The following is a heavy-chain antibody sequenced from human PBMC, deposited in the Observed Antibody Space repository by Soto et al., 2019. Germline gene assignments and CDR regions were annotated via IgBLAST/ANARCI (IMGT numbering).Heavy chain of an antibody. J-gene: IGHJ4*02. V-gene: IGHV3-11*05. CDR3: AGADHYDTRGYWK. Sequence: QVQLVESGGGLVKPGGSLRLSCAASGFTFSDYYMSWIRQAPGKGLEWVSYITSSSSYTIYADSVRGRFTISRDNAKNSLFLKMKGVRAEDKAVYYCAGADHYDTRGYWKWGQGTLVTVSS. CDR1: GFTFSDYY. D-gene: IGHD3-22*01. CDR2: ITSSSSYT.